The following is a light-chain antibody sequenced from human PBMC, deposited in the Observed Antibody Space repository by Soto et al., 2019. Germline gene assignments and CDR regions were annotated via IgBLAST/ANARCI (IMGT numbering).Light chain of an antibody. Sequence: DIQMTQSPSSLSASVGDRFTITFQSSQDISNYLNWYKQKPGKDPKLLIYKESSLESGVPSRFRGSGSGTDFTFTISRLQPEDIATYYCQQYENLPTFGQGTRLEI. J-gene: IGKJ5*01. CDR1: QDISNY. V-gene: IGKV1-33*01. CDR2: KES. CDR3: QQYENLPT.